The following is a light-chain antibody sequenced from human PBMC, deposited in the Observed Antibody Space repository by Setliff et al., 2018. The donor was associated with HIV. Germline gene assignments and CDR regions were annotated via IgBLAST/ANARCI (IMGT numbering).Light chain of an antibody. J-gene: IGLJ1*01. CDR2: DVS. V-gene: IGLV2-14*01. CDR3: SSYTSISTYV. Sequence: QSVLTQPASVSGSPGQSIAISCTGTSSNVGGYDYVSWFQQHPGKAPKLMIYDVSKRPSGVSNRFSGSKSDNTVSLTISGLQAEDEADYFCSSYTSISTYVFGTGTKVTVL. CDR1: SSNVGGYDY.